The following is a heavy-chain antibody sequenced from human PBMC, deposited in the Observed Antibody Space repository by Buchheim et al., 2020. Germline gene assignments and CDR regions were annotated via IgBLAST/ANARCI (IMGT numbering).Heavy chain of an antibody. J-gene: IGHJ6*02. CDR1: GFTFSDYY. CDR2: ISSSSSYT. Sequence: QVQLVESGGGLVKPGGSLRLSCAASGFTFSDYYMSWIRQAPGKGLEWVSYISSSSSYTNYADSVKGRFTISRDNAKKPLYLQMNSLRAEDTAVYYCARDLPTKYYDFWSGYYTQGYYYYGMDVWGQGTT. CDR3: ARDLPTKYYDFWSGYYTQGYYYYGMDV. V-gene: IGHV3-11*06. D-gene: IGHD3-3*01.